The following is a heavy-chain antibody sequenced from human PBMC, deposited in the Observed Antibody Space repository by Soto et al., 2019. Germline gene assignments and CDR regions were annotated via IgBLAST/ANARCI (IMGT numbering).Heavy chain of an antibody. CDR1: GGTFSSYA. CDR3: ARDKWELLHSANWFDP. V-gene: IGHV1-69*01. J-gene: IGHJ5*02. CDR2: IIPIFGTA. Sequence: VQLVESGAEVKKPGSSVKVSCKASGGTFSSYAISWVRQAPGQGLEWMGGIIPIFGTANYAQKFQGRVTITADESTSTAYMELSSLRSEDTAVYYCARDKWELLHSANWFDPWGQGTLVTVSS. D-gene: IGHD1-26*01.